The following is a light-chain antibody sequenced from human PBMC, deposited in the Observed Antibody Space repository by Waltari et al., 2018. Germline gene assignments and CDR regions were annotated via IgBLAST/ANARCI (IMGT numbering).Light chain of an antibody. V-gene: IGLV2-11*01. CDR1: TGNVAVYNY. CDR2: DVT. Sequence: QSALTQPRSVSGSPGQSVTISCTGSTGNVAVYNYVSWYQQHPGKAPKLIIYDVTQRPSGVPDRFSGSKSANTVSLTISGLQTEDEADYYCCSYAGSYTWMFGGGTKVTVL. CDR3: CSYAGSYTWM. J-gene: IGLJ3*02.